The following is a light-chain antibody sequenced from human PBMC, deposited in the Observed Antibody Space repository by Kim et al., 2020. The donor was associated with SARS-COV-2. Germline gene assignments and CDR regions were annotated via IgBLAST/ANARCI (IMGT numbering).Light chain of an antibody. CDR2: KAS. CDR1: QSISSW. J-gene: IGKJ1*01. CDR3: QQYKSYPT. V-gene: IGKV1-5*03. Sequence: SESVGVRVTITCRASQSISSWLAWYQQKPGKAPNLLIYKASILESGVSSRFSGSGSGTEFILTISSMQPDDFATYYCQQYKSYPTFGQGTKVDIK.